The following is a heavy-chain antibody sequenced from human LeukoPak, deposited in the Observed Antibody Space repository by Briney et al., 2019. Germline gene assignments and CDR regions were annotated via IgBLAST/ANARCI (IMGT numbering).Heavy chain of an antibody. CDR2: ISGSGGAT. J-gene: IGHJ4*02. D-gene: IGHD2-15*01. CDR3: AKDCSF. CDR1: GFTFSNYA. V-gene: IGHV3-23*01. Sequence: PGASLRLSCVGSGFTFSNYAMSWVRQAPGKGLEWVSAISGSGGATYYADSVKGRFTIARDNSRNTLYLQMNSLRAEDTAVYYCAKDCSFWGQGTLVTVSS.